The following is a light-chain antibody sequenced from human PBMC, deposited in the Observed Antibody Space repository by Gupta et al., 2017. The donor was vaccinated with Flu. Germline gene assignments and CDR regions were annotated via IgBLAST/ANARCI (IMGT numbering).Light chain of an antibody. J-gene: IGKJ3*01. CDR1: QSVSSSY. CDR3: QQYGSSPVT. CDR2: GAS. Sequence: ENVLTQSPGTLSLSPGERATLSCRPSQSVSSSYLAWYQQKPGQAPRLLIYGASSRATGIPDRFSGSGSGTDFTLTISRLEPEDFAVYYCQQYGSSPVTFGPGTKVDIK. V-gene: IGKV3-20*01.